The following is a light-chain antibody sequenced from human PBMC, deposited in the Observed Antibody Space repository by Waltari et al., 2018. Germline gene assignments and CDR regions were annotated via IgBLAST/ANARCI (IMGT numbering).Light chain of an antibody. Sequence: SYELTQPPSVSVSPGQTASITCSGDKLGDKYACWYQQKPVQYPGLVIYQDSKRPSGIPERFSGSNSGNTATLTISGTQAMDEADYYCQAWDSSTANVVFGGGTKLTVL. CDR1: KLGDKY. CDR2: QDS. CDR3: QAWDSSTANVV. V-gene: IGLV3-1*01. J-gene: IGLJ2*01.